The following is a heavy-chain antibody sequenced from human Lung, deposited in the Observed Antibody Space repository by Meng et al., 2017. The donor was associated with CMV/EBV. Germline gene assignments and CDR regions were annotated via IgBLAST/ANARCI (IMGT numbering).Heavy chain of an antibody. V-gene: IGHV1-18*01. CDR1: GYTFKRYA. CDR3: ARGRASYSSSSSLNY. D-gene: IGHD6-6*01. Sequence: QVQLVQSGGEVKRPGASVKVSCKTSGYTFKRYAITWVRQAPGQGLEWRGWINPYNGNTDHAQNLQARLTMTTDTSTSTVYMELGSLRSDDTAVYYCARGRASYSSSSSLNYWGQGTLVTVSS. J-gene: IGHJ4*02. CDR2: INPYNGNT.